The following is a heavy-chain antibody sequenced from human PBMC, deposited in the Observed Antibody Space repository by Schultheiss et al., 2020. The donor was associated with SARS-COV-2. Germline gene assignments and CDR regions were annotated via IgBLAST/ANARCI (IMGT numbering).Heavy chain of an antibody. V-gene: IGHV3-33*08. CDR1: GFTFSSYA. CDR2: IWYDGSDT. CDR3: ARGIVTTSDFDY. Sequence: GGSLRLSCAASGFTFSSYAMSWVRQAPGKGLEWVAVIWYDGSDTYHADSVKGRFTISRDNSKNTLYLQMSSLRAEDTAVYYCARGIVTTSDFDYWGQGTLVTVSS. J-gene: IGHJ4*02. D-gene: IGHD4-11*01.